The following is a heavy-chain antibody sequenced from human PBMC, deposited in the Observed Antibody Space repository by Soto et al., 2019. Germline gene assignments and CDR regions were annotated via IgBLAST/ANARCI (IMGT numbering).Heavy chain of an antibody. CDR1: GGSISSSSYY. Sequence: QLQLQESGPGLVKPSETLSLTCTVSGGSISSSSYYWGWIRQPPGKGLEWIGSIYYSGSTYYNPSRKRRAPISVDPSKNQFYLKLSSVTAADSAVYYCWFGESTPDYFDYWGQGTLVTVSS. V-gene: IGHV4-39*01. CDR2: IYYSGST. J-gene: IGHJ4*02. CDR3: WFGESTPDYFDY. D-gene: IGHD3-10*01.